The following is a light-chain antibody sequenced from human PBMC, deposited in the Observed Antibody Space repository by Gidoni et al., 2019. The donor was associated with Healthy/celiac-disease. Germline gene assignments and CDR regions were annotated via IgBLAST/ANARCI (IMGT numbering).Light chain of an antibody. CDR1: QSVLYSSNNKNY. V-gene: IGKV4-1*01. CDR2: WAS. CDR3: QQYYSTPCT. Sequence: DIVMTQSPDSLAVPLGERATINCKSSQSVLYSSNNKNYLAWYQQKPGQPPKLLIYWASSRESGVPDRFSGSGSGTDFTLTISSLQAEDVALYYCQQYYSTPCTFGPGTKVDIK. J-gene: IGKJ3*01.